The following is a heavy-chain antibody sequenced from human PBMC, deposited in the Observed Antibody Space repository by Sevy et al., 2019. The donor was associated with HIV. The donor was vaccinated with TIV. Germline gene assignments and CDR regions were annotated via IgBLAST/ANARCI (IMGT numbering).Heavy chain of an antibody. CDR3: TTGMRNTKFDY. CDR1: GFTFSNAW. D-gene: IGHD3-3*01. J-gene: IGHJ4*02. V-gene: IGHV3-15*01. Sequence: GGSLRLSCAASGFTFSNAWMSWVRQAPGNGLEWVGRIKSKTDGGTTDYAAPVKGRFTISRDDSKNTLYLQMNSLKTEDTAVYYCTTGMRNTKFDYWGQGTLVTVSS. CDR2: IKSKTDGGTT.